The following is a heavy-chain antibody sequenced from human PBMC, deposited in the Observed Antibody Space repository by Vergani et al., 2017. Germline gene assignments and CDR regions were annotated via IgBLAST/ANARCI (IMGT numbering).Heavy chain of an antibody. CDR1: GFSLNTRGVS. CDR2: IYCNDVQ. D-gene: IGHD1-7*01. Sequence: QITLKESGPNLGKPTKTLTLTSTFSGFSLNTRGVSVAWIRQPPGKALDWLALIYCNDVQHYSPSLKNRVTITKYTSKNQVVLTMTNMEYVDTGTYYCVDRKTECGTTGCFYPFYYYWYMDVWGRGTTVTVSS. CDR3: VDRKTECGTTGCFYPFYYYWYMDV. J-gene: IGHJ6*03. V-gene: IGHV2-5*04.